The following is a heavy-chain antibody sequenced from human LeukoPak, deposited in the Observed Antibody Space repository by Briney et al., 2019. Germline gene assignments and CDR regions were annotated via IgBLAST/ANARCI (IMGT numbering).Heavy chain of an antibody. CDR2: INQDGSEK. V-gene: IGHV3-7*01. CDR3: ARYCGGGCYGMDV. J-gene: IGHJ6*02. Sequence: GGSLRLSCAASGFTFSNAWMNWVRQASEKGLEWVVNINQDGSEKTYVDSVKGRFTISRDNAKKLLSLQMNNLKAEDTAVYYCARYCGGGCYGMDVWGQGTTVTVSS. CDR1: GFTFSNAW. D-gene: IGHD2-21*02.